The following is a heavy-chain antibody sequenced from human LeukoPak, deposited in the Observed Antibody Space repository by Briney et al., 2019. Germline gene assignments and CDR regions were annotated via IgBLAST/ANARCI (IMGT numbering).Heavy chain of an antibody. D-gene: IGHD5-18*01. V-gene: IGHV3-7*01. Sequence: GGSLRLSRAASGFTFSSYWMSWVRQAPGKGLEWVANIKQDGSEKYYVDSVKGRFTISRDNAKNSLYLQMNSLRAEDTAVYYCARFAGRIQLWLRAFDYWGQGTLVTVSS. CDR3: ARFAGRIQLWLRAFDY. CDR2: IKQDGSEK. J-gene: IGHJ4*02. CDR1: GFTFSSYW.